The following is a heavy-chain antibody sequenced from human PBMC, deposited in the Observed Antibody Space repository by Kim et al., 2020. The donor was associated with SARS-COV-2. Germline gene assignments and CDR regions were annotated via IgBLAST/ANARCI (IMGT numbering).Heavy chain of an antibody. Sequence: KYYVDSVKRRFTISRDNAKNSLYLQMNSLRAEDTAVYYCARLGSSSWHFDYWGQGTLVTVSS. J-gene: IGHJ4*02. V-gene: IGHV3-7*04. CDR3: ARLGSSSWHFDY. CDR2: K. D-gene: IGHD6-13*01.